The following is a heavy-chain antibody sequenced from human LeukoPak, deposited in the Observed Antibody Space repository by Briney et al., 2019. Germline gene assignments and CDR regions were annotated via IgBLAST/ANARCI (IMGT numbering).Heavy chain of an antibody. CDR1: GYTFTRYG. Sequence: GASVKVSCKASGYTFTRYGISWVRQAPGQGLQWLGWISASHGNTNYAQKFRDRVTMSTDTSTGTAYLDVRSLTSDDTAVYYCARDRSPAPGRSYGRGHFDYWGQGTLVTVSS. D-gene: IGHD5-18*01. V-gene: IGHV1-18*01. CDR2: ISASHGNT. CDR3: ARDRSPAPGRSYGRGHFDY. J-gene: IGHJ4*02.